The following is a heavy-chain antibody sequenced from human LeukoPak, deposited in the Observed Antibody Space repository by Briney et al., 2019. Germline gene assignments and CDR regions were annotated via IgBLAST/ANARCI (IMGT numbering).Heavy chain of an antibody. V-gene: IGHV1-24*01. CDR2: FDPEDGET. CDR3: ATDVQGTGVAVASFDY. D-gene: IGHD6-19*01. CDR1: GYTFTSYY. Sequence: ASVKVSCKASGYTFTSYYMHWVRQAPGKGLEWMGGFDPEDGETIYAQKFQGRVTMTEDTSTDTAYMELSSLRSEDTAVYYCATDVQGTGVAVASFDYWGQGTLVTVSS. J-gene: IGHJ4*02.